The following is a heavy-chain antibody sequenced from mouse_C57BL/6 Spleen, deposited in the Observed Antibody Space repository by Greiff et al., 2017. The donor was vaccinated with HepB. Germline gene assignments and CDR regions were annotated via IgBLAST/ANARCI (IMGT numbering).Heavy chain of an antibody. Sequence: QVQLKESGAELVKPGASVKMSCKASGYTFTTYPIEWMKQNHGKSLEWIGNFHPYNDDTKYNEKFKGKATLTVEKSSSTVYLELSRLTSDDSAVYYCARPGDYGRWFAYWGQGTLVTVSA. D-gene: IGHD2-4*01. CDR2: FHPYNDDT. CDR1: GYTFTTYP. CDR3: ARPGDYGRWFAY. J-gene: IGHJ3*01. V-gene: IGHV1-47*01.